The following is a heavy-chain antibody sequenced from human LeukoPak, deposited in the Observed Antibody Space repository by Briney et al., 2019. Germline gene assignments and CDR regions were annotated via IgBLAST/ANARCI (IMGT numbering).Heavy chain of an antibody. Sequence: PGGSLRLSCAASGFTFSSYNMNWVRQAPGKGLEWVSSISSSTYIYYADSVKGRFTISRDNAKNSLYLQMNSLRAEDTAVYYCARSGYSGYDPYCYYYYGMDVWGQGTTVTVSS. CDR1: GFTFSSYN. CDR2: ISSSTYI. CDR3: ARSGYSGYDPYCYYYYGMDV. D-gene: IGHD5-12*01. V-gene: IGHV3-21*01. J-gene: IGHJ6*02.